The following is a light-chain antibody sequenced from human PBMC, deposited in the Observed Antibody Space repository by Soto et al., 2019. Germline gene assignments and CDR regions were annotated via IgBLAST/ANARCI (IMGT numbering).Light chain of an antibody. CDR2: GAS. Sequence: EIVLTQSPGTLSLSPGERATLSCRASQSVNSRYLAWYQQKPGQAPRLLIYGASNRATGIPDRFSGSGSGTDFTLTISRLEPEDFAVYYCQQYGSSLRTFGQGTKVEIK. V-gene: IGKV3-20*01. CDR3: QQYGSSLRT. CDR1: QSVNSRY. J-gene: IGKJ1*01.